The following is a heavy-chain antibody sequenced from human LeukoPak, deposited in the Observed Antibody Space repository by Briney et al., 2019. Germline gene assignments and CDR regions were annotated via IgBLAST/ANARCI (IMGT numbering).Heavy chain of an antibody. D-gene: IGHD3-3*01. Sequence: PSETLSLTCAVYGGSFSGYYWSWIRQPPGKGPEWIGEINHSGSTNYNPSLKSRVTISVDTSKNQFSLKLSSVTAADTAVYYCARVWSGYFIHRSAFDIWGQGTMVTVSS. CDR2: INHSGST. CDR1: GGSFSGYY. CDR3: ARVWSGYFIHRSAFDI. V-gene: IGHV4-34*01. J-gene: IGHJ3*02.